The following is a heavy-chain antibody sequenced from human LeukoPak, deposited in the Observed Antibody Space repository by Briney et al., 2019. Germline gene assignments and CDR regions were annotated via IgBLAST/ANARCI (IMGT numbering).Heavy chain of an antibody. V-gene: IGHV4-39*07. D-gene: IGHD6-19*01. CDR1: GGSISSSSYY. CDR2: IYYSGST. Sequence: SETLSLTCTVSGGSISSSSYYWGWIRQPPGKGLEWIGSIYYSGSTYYNPSLKSRVTISVDTSKNQFSLKLSSVTAADTAVYYCASSLNSSGSRVRAHYYYYYGMDVWGQGTTVTVSS. CDR3: ASSLNSSGSRVRAHYYYYYGMDV. J-gene: IGHJ6*02.